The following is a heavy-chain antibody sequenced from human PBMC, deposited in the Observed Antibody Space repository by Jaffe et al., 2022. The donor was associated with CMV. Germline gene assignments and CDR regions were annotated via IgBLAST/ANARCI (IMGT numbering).Heavy chain of an antibody. V-gene: IGHV4-39*01. CDR1: GGSISSSSYY. J-gene: IGHJ4*02. CDR2: IYYSGST. Sequence: QLQLQESGPGLVKPSETLSLTCTVSGGSISSSSYYWGWIRQPPGKGLEWIGSIYYSGSTYYNPSLKSRVTISVDTSKNQFSLKLSSVTAADTAVYYCVSGDYEAALDYWGQGTLVTVSS. CDR3: VSGDYEAALDY. D-gene: IGHD4-17*01.